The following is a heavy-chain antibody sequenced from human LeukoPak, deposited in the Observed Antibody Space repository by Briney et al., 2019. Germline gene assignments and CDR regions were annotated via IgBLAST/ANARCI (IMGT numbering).Heavy chain of an antibody. CDR1: GFTFSSYA. V-gene: IGHV3-23*01. J-gene: IGHJ4*02. CDR2: ISGSGGST. Sequence: GGSLRLSCAASGFTFSSYAMSWVRQAPGKGLQGVSAISGSGGSTYYADSVKGRFTISRDNSKNTLYLQMNSLRAEDTAVYYCAKGDTYYDFWSGYTNFDYWGQGTLVTVSS. D-gene: IGHD3-3*01. CDR3: AKGDTYYDFWSGYTNFDY.